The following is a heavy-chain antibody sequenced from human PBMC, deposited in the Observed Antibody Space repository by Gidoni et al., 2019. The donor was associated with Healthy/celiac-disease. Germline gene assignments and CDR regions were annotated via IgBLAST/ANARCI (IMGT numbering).Heavy chain of an antibody. Sequence: QVQLQESGPGLVKPSETLSLTCTVSGGSISSYYWRWIRQPPGKGLEWIGYIYYSGSTNYNPSLKSRVTISVDTSKNQFSLKLSSVTAADTAVYYCARGPLWFGELPYYYYGMDVWGQGTTVTVSS. CDR1: GGSISSYY. CDR2: IYYSGST. CDR3: ARGPLWFGELPYYYYGMDV. V-gene: IGHV4-59*01. J-gene: IGHJ6*02. D-gene: IGHD3-10*01.